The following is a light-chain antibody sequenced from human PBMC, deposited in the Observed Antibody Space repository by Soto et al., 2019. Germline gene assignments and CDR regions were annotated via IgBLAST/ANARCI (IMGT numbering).Light chain of an antibody. CDR2: AAS. CDR1: QSIDNY. J-gene: IGKJ4*01. CDR3: QQSMSSPLT. Sequence: DIQMTQSPSSLSASVGDRVTIPCRASQSIDNYLNWYQQKPGKAPKLLIYAASSLQSGVPSRFSGSGSWTDFTLTISSLQPEDSANYFCQQSMSSPLTFGGGTKVEVK. V-gene: IGKV1-39*01.